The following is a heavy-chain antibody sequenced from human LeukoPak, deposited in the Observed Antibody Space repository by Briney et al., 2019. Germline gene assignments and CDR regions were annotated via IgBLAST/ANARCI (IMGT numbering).Heavy chain of an antibody. CDR2: ISSSSSYI. CDR3: ARDQLGTTGFFDY. J-gene: IGHJ4*02. CDR1: GFTFSSYS. Sequence: GGYLRLSCAASGFTFSSYSMNWVRQAPGKGLEWVSSISSSSSYIYYADSVKGRFTISRDNAKNSLYLQMNSLRAEDTAVYYCARDQLGTTGFFDYWGQGTLVTVSS. V-gene: IGHV3-21*01. D-gene: IGHD1-1*01.